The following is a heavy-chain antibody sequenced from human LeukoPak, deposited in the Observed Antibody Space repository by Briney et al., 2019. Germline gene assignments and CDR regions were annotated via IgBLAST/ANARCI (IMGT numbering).Heavy chain of an antibody. J-gene: IGHJ4*02. CDR1: GGSFSGYY. V-gene: IGHV4-34*01. D-gene: IGHD5-24*01. CDR2: INHSGST. Sequence: PSETLSLTCAVYGGSFSGYYWSWIRQPPGKGLEWIGEINHSGSTNYNPSLKSRVTISVDTSKNQFSLKLSSVAAADTAVYYCARGRRDGYNLKYFDYWGQGTLVTVSS. CDR3: ARGRRDGYNLKYFDY.